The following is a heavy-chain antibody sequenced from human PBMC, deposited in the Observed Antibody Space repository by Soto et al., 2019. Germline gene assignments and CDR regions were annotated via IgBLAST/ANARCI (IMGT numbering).Heavy chain of an antibody. CDR3: AKGRSYYYYYGVDV. CDR1: GFTVSSNY. J-gene: IGHJ6*02. CDR2: IYSGGTT. Sequence: GESLKISCAASGFTVSSNYMSWVRQAPGKGLEWVSVIYSGGTTFYADSVKGRFTISRDNSKSTLYLQMNSLRAEDTALYYCAKGRSYYYYYGVDVWGQGTTVTV. V-gene: IGHV3-53*01.